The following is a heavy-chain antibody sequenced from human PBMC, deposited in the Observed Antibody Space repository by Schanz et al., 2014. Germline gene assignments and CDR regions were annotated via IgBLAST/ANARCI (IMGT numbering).Heavy chain of an antibody. D-gene: IGHD3-10*01. CDR3: ARIGGSVFDY. Sequence: EVQLVESGGGLVKPGGSLRLSCGVSGFTASSHSMNWVRQAPGKGLEWVSSISSRSSHIYYADSVKGRFTISRDNSKNSLYLQMNSLRAEDTAVYYCARIGGSVFDYWAQGTLVTVSS. CDR1: GFTASSHS. V-gene: IGHV3-21*02. J-gene: IGHJ4*02. CDR2: ISSRSSHI.